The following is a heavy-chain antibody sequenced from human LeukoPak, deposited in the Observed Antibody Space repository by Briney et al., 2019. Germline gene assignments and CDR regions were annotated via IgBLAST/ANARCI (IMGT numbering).Heavy chain of an antibody. D-gene: IGHD3-22*01. CDR2: IYWDDDK. Sequence: SGPTLVNPTQTLTLTCTFSGFSLSTSGVGVRWIRQPPGKALEWLALIYWDDDKRYSPSLKSRITFTKGTSTHHVVLTVTNMDPVDTATYYCAHWSSGYYNFWGQGTLVTVSS. V-gene: IGHV2-5*02. CDR1: GFSLSTSGVG. CDR3: AHWSSGYYNF. J-gene: IGHJ4*02.